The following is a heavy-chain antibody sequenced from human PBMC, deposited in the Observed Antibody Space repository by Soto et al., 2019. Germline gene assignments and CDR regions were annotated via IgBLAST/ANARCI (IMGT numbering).Heavy chain of an antibody. D-gene: IGHD4-17*01. CDR2: INHSGST. CDR3: ARGLNGDRVFDY. Sequence: SETLSLTCSVYGGSYSGYYWSWIRQPPGKGLEWIGEINHSGSTNYNPSLKSRVTISVDTSKNQFSLKLSSVTAADTAVYYRARGLNGDRVFDYWGQGTLVTVSS. V-gene: IGHV4-34*01. CDR1: GGSYSGYY. J-gene: IGHJ4*02.